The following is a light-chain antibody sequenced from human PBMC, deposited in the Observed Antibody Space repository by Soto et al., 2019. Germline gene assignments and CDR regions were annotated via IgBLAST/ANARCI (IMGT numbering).Light chain of an antibody. J-gene: IGKJ2*01. V-gene: IGKV3-11*01. CDR3: QQYHNCSPIT. Sequence: EIGLTQAPATLSVSPGERATLSCGASQSVSSYLAWYQQKPGQAPRLLIYDASNRATGIPARFSGSGSGTDLPPPIGTPEPEDFAVYYCQQYHNCSPITFGQATKQDIK. CDR2: DAS. CDR1: QSVSSY.